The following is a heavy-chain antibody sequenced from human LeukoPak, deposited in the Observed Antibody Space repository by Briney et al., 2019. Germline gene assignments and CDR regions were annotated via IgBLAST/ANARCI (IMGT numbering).Heavy chain of an antibody. J-gene: IGHJ5*02. CDR3: ARSWFDP. CDR2: INHSGST. V-gene: IGHV4-34*01. CDR1: GFTFSSYA. Sequence: GSLRLSCAASGFTFSSYAMSWIRQPPGKGLEWIGEINHSGSTNYNPSLKSRVTISVDTSKNQFSLKLSSVTAADTAVYYCARSWFDPWGQGTLVTVSS.